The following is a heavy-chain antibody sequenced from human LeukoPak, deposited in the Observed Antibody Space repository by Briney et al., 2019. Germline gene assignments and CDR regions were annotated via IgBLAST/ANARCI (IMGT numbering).Heavy chain of an antibody. J-gene: IGHJ4*02. CDR1: GVTFSSYS. Sequence: KSGGSLRLSSAASGVTFSSYSMNWVRQAPGKGLEWDSSISSSSSYIYYADSVKGRFTISRDNSKNTLYVQMTSLRAEDTAIYYCAKDGGSTGYCFDYWGQGTLVTVSS. CDR3: AKDGGSTGYCFDY. CDR2: ISSSSSYI. V-gene: IGHV3-21*04. D-gene: IGHD3-22*01.